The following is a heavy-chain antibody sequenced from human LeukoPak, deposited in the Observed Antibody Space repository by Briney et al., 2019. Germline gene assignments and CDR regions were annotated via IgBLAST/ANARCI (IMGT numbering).Heavy chain of an antibody. J-gene: IGHJ3*02. V-gene: IGHV3-74*01. Sequence: GGSLRLSCAASGFTFSSYWMHWVRQAPGKGLVWVSRINSDGTIIGYADSVKGRFTISRDNAKNTLYLQMNSLRADDTAVYYCARGGGVYADAFDIWGQGTMVTVSS. CDR3: ARGGGVYADAFDI. CDR1: GFTFSSYW. CDR2: INSDGTII. D-gene: IGHD2-8*01.